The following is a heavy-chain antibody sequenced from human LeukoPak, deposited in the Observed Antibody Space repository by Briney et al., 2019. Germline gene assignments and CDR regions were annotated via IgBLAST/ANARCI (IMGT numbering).Heavy chain of an antibody. CDR1: GFTFSSYE. CDR3: ARHRSISAAVPRYFVP. CDR2: ISSSGSTI. D-gene: IGHD6-13*01. Sequence: GGSLRLSCAASGFTFSSYEMNWVRQAPGKGLEWVSYISSSGSTIYYVDSVKGRFTISRDNANNSLYLQMNSLRAEDTAVYYCARHRSISAAVPRYFVPWGQGTLVTVSS. J-gene: IGHJ5*02. V-gene: IGHV3-48*03.